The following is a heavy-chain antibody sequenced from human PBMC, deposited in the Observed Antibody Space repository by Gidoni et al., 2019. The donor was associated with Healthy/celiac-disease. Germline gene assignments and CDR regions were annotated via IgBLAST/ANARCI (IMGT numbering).Heavy chain of an antibody. CDR1: GFTFSSYA. CDR2: ISGSGGST. J-gene: IGHJ4*02. V-gene: IGHV3-23*01. Sequence: DVQLLESWGGLVQPGGSLRLSCAASGFTFSSYAMSWVRQAPGKGRACVSDISGSGGSTYDADSVKGRLTISRDNSKNTLYLQRNSLRAEDTAVYYCAKDFDYGGNSELWGQGTLVTVSS. CDR3: AKDFDYGGNSEL. D-gene: IGHD4-17*01.